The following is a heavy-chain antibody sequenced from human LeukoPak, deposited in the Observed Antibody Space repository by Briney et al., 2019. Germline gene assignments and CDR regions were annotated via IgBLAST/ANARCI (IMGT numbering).Heavy chain of an antibody. CDR1: GFTFSSHW. D-gene: IGHD4-11*01. V-gene: IGHV3-7*01. J-gene: IGHJ4*02. CDR2: IKQDGSEK. CDR3: ARAHVTTVV. Sequence: PGGSLRLSCAASGFTFSSHWMSWVRQAPGKGLEWVANIKQDGSEKYYVDSVKGRFTISRDNAKNSLYLQMNSLRAEDTAVYYCARAHVTTVVWGQGTLVTVSS.